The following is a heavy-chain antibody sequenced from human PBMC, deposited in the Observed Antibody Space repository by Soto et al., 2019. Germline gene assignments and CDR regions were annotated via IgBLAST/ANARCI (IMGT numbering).Heavy chain of an antibody. V-gene: IGHV3-30*18. Sequence: LRLSCAASGFTFSSYGMHWVRQAPGKGLEWVAVISYDGSNKYYADSVKGRFTISRDNSKNTLYLQMNSLRAEDTAVYYCAKDLAQRDYSKYYYYYGMDVWGQGTTVTVSS. CDR3: AKDLAQRDYSKYYYYYGMDV. D-gene: IGHD4-4*01. J-gene: IGHJ6*02. CDR2: ISYDGSNK. CDR1: GFTFSSYG.